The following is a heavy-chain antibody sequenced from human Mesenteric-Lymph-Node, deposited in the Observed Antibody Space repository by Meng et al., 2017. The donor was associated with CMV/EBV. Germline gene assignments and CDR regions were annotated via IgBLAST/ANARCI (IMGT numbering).Heavy chain of an antibody. V-gene: IGHV1-69*05. J-gene: IGHJ6*02. CDR1: GGTFNKFA. Sequence: SVKVSCKASGGTFNKFAMTWVRQAPGQGLEWMGGIIPIFGTANYAQKFQGRVTMTRDTSTSTVYMELSSLRSEDTAVYYCARGSGSSSGDVWGQGTTVTVSS. CDR2: IIPIFGTA. D-gene: IGHD6-6*01. CDR3: ARGSGSSSGDV.